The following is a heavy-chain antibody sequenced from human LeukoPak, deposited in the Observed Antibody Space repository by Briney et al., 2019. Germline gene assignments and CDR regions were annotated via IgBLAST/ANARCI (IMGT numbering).Heavy chain of an antibody. CDR3: AHVPDGYSSGWYVRY. CDR2: IYWDDDK. Sequence: SGPTLVKPTQTLTLTCTFSGFSPSTSGVGVGWIRQPPGKALEWLALIYWDDDKRYSPSLKSRLTITKDPSKNQVVLTMTNMDPVDTATYYCAHVPDGYSSGWYVRYWGQGTLVTVSS. V-gene: IGHV2-5*02. D-gene: IGHD6-19*01. CDR1: GFSPSTSGVG. J-gene: IGHJ4*02.